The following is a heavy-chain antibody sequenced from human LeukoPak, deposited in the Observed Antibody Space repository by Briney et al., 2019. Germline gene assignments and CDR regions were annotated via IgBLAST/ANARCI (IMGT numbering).Heavy chain of an antibody. CDR3: APVLLGYCSGGSCYPDY. V-gene: IGHV1-2*02. J-gene: IGHJ4*02. CDR1: GYTFAGYY. Sequence: GASVKVSCKASGYTFAGYYMHWVRQAPGQGLEWMGWINPNSGGTNYAQKFQGRVTMTRDTSISTAYMELSRLRSDDAAVYYCAPVLLGYCSGGSCYPDYWGQGTLVTVSS. D-gene: IGHD2-15*01. CDR2: INPNSGGT.